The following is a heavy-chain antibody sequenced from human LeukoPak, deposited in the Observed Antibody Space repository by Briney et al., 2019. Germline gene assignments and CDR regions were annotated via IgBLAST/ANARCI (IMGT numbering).Heavy chain of an antibody. CDR3: ARGGAYYDILTGYSYNWFDP. CDR2: INHSGST. J-gene: IGHJ5*02. V-gene: IGHV4-34*01. Sequence: SETLSLTCAVYGGSFSGYYWSWIRQPPGKGLEWIGEINHSGSTNYNPSLKSRVTISVDTSKNQFSLKLSSVTAADTAVYYCARGGAYYDILTGYSYNWFDPWGQGTLVTVSS. CDR1: GGSFSGYY. D-gene: IGHD3-9*01.